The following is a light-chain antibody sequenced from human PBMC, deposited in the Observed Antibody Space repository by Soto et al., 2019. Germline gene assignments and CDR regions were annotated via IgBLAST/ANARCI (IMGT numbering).Light chain of an antibody. CDR2: GNT. CDR3: QSFDDSLSALV. V-gene: IGLV1-40*01. Sequence: QSVLTQPPSVSGAPGQRVTISCTGSSSNIGAGYDVHWFQQFSGTAPQLLIHGNTNQHSGVPERFSGSKSGTSASLAITGLQAGDEADYYCQSFDDSLSALVFGPGTKLTVL. J-gene: IGLJ1*01. CDR1: SSNIGAGYD.